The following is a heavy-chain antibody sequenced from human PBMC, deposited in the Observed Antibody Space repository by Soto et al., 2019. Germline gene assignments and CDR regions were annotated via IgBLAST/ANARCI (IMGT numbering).Heavy chain of an antibody. V-gene: IGHV1-3*01. D-gene: IGHD2-2*01. J-gene: IGHJ5*02. Sequence: ASVKVSCKASGYTFTSYAMHWVRQAPGQRLEWMGWINAGNGNTKYSQKFQGRVTITRDTSASTAYMELSSLRSEDTAVYYCARDRCSSTSCYAPYNWFDPWGQGTLVTV. CDR3: ARDRCSSTSCYAPYNWFDP. CDR2: INAGNGNT. CDR1: GYTFTSYA.